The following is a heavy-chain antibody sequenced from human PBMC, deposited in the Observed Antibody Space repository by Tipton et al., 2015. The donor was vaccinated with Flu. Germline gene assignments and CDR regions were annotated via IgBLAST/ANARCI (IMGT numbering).Heavy chain of an antibody. D-gene: IGHD3-16*01. CDR1: GGSISSSSYY. CDR3: ARVGAVWGSYEIDY. V-gene: IGHV4-39*07. CDR2: IYYSGST. J-gene: IGHJ4*02. Sequence: TLSLTCTVSGGSISSSSYYWGWIRQPPGKGLEWIGSIYYSGSTYYNPSLKSRVTISVDTSKNQFSLKLSSVTAADTAVYYCARVGAVWGSYEIDYWGQGTLVTVSS.